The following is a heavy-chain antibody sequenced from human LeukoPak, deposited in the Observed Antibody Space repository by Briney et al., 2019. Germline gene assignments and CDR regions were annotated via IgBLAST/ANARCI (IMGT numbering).Heavy chain of an antibody. CDR1: GFTFSSYW. CDR2: IKQDGSEK. D-gene: IGHD2-15*01. Sequence: GGSLRLSCAASGFTFSSYWMSWVRQAPGKGLEWVANIKQDGSEKYYVDSVKGRFTISRDNAKSSLYLQMNSLRAEDTAVYYCARDYCSGGSCYDNYYYMDVWGKGTTVTVSS. CDR3: ARDYCSGGSCYDNYYYMDV. J-gene: IGHJ6*03. V-gene: IGHV3-7*01.